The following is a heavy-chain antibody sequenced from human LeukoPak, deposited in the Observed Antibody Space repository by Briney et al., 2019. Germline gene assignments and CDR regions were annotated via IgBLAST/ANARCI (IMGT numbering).Heavy chain of an antibody. D-gene: IGHD4-23*01. CDR1: GGSFSGYY. CDR2: INHSGST. Sequence: SETLSLTCAVYGGSFSGYYWSWIRQPPGKGLEWIGEINHSGSTNYNPSLKSRVTISVDTSKNQFSLKLSSVTAADTAVYYCASDYGGSGLLIYWGQGTLVTVSS. V-gene: IGHV4-34*01. CDR3: ASDYGGSGLLIY. J-gene: IGHJ4*02.